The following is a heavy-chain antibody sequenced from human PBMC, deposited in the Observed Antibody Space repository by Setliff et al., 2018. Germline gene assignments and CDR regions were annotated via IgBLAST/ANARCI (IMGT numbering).Heavy chain of an antibody. CDR1: GGTFSSYA. V-gene: IGHV1-69*13. CDR2: IIPIFGTA. Sequence: SVKVSCKASGGTFSSYAITWVRQAPGQGLEWMGGIIPIFGTAKYAQKFQGRVTITADQSTRTAYMELSSLRSEDTAVYYCARGWAALGIIGYWGQGTLVTVSS. D-gene: IGHD7-27*01. CDR3: ARGWAALGIIGY. J-gene: IGHJ4*02.